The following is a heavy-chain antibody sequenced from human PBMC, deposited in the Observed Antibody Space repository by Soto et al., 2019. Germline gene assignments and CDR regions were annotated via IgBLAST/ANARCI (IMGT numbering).Heavy chain of an antibody. CDR2: IARAGELI. CDR1: GFSLSNYP. J-gene: IGHJ5*02. V-gene: IGHV3-23*01. CDR3: AKALPVQVLYYFDP. D-gene: IGHD2-2*02. Sequence: PGGSLRLSFSASGFSLSNYPMVWVRQAPGKGLEWVSAIARAGELIRYADSVKGRFTISRDNSNNTLYLQISSLRAEATALYFGAKALPVQVLYYFDPWATGTQVPVS.